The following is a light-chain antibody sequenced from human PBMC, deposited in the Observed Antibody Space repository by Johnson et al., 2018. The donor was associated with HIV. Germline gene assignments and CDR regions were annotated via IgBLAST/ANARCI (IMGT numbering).Light chain of an antibody. CDR2: DNN. Sequence: QAVLTQPPSVSAAPGQKVTISCSGSSSNIGINFVSWYQQLPGKAPKLLIYDNNKRPSGIPDRFSGSKSGTSATLGITGLQTGDGADYYCGTWDSSLSAEVFGTGTKVTVL. V-gene: IGLV1-51*01. CDR1: SSNIGINF. CDR3: GTWDSSLSAEV. J-gene: IGLJ1*01.